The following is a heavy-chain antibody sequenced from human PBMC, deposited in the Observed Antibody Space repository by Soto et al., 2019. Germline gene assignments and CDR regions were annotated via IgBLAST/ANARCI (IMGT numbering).Heavy chain of an antibody. CDR1: GYTFTSYA. J-gene: IGHJ4*02. CDR3: ARGCYGRADFDY. Sequence: QVQLVQSGAEVKKPGASVKVSCKASGYTFTSYAMHWVRQAPGQRLEWMGWINAGNGNTTYSQKFQVRVTITRDTSASTAYMELSSLRSEDTAVYYCARGCYGRADFDYWGQGPLVTVSS. D-gene: IGHD2-15*01. CDR2: INAGNGNT. V-gene: IGHV1-3*01.